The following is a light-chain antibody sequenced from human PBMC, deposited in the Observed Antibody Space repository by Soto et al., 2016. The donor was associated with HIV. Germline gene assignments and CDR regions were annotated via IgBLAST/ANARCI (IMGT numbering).Light chain of an antibody. Sequence: DIVMTQSPLSLPVTPGEPASISCRSSQSLLHSNGYNYLDWYLQKPGQSPQLLIYLGSNRASGVPDRFSGSGSGTDFTLKISRWRLRMLGYYCMQATXTPTHFGGGTK. J-gene: IGKJ4*01. CDR3: MQATXTPTH. CDR2: LGS. CDR1: QSLLHSNGYNY. V-gene: IGKV2-28*01.